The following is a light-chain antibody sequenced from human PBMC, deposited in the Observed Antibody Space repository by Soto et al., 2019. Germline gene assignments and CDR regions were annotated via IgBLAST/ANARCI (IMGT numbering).Light chain of an antibody. CDR1: QSINAW. J-gene: IGKJ1*01. CDR2: DVS. V-gene: IGKV1-5*01. CDR3: QQYHRYST. Sequence: DIQMTQSPSTLSASVGDKVTITCRASQSINAWLAWYQQRPGKAPKLLIYDVSTLDSGVPSRFSGSASGTEFTLTINNLESDDFATYYCQQYHRYSTFGQGTKLDIK.